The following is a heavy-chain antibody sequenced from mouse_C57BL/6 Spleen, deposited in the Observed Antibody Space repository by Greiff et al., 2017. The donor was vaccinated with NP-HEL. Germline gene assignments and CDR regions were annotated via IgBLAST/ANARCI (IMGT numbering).Heavy chain of an antibody. CDR2: IYPGDGDT. CDR1: GYAFSSSW. D-gene: IGHD2-1*01. V-gene: IGHV1-82*01. CDR3: ARALYYPGPVDY. Sequence: VQLQQSGPELVKPGASVKISCKASGYAFSSSWMNWVKQRPGKGLEWIGRIYPGDGDTNYNGKFKGKATLTADKSSSTAYMQLSSLTSADSAVYFCARALYYPGPVDYWGQGTSVTVSS. J-gene: IGHJ4*01.